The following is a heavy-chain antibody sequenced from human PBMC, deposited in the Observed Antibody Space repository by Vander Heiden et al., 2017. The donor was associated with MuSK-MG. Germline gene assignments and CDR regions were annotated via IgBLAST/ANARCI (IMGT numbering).Heavy chain of an antibody. D-gene: IGHD5-12*01. CDR3: AREVDIVSTTNPLVY. V-gene: IGHV1-69*01. Sequence: QVQLVQSGAEVKKPGSSVKVSCKASGGTFSNYAINRVRQAPGQGLEWMGGIIPIFGRANYAQKFQGRVTISADESTSTAYMELRSLRSEDTAVFYCAREVDIVSTTNPLVYWGQGTLVTVSS. CDR2: IIPIFGRA. J-gene: IGHJ4*02. CDR1: GGTFSNYA.